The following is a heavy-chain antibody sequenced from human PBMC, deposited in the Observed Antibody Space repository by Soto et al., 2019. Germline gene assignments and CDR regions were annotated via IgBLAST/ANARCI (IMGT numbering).Heavy chain of an antibody. CDR2: INSGTGQT. V-gene: IGHV1-3*01. Sequence: QVQLVQSGAEMKKPGASVKVSCKASGYSFCRYAVHWVRQAPGQRLEWMGWINSGTGQTKNSQTFQGRVTFTRDTSARTYYMELTSLRSDDTAVYYCASRRGGWYFDNWGQGTLVTVSS. CDR3: ASRRGGWYFDN. J-gene: IGHJ4*02. D-gene: IGHD6-19*01. CDR1: GYSFCRYA.